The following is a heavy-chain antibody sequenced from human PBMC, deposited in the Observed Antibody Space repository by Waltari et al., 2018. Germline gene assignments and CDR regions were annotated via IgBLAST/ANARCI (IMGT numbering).Heavy chain of an antibody. CDR1: GGDYW. CDR2: IKFDGTSP. J-gene: IGHJ4*02. CDR3: TTNPPGH. Sequence: EVQLVESGGGLVQSGGSLRLSCADYGGDYWMAWVRQAPGKGLMWVSRIKFDGTSPTYADAVKGRFTVSRDRANNMLYLQMNGLRSEDTAVYYCTTNPPGHWGQGTLVTVSS. V-gene: IGHV3-74*01.